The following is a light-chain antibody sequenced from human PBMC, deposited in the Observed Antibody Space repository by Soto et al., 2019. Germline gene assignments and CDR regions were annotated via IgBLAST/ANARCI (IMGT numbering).Light chain of an antibody. CDR1: QSVSSNY. V-gene: IGKV3-20*01. CDR2: GAS. J-gene: IGKJ2*01. Sequence: EIVLTQSPGTLSLSPGERATLSCRASQSVSSNYIAWYQQKPGQAPRLLIYGASSRATDIPDRFSGSGSGTDFTLTVSRLEPEDFAVYYCQQYGSSPPTYAFGQGTKLEIK. CDR3: QQYGSSPPTYA.